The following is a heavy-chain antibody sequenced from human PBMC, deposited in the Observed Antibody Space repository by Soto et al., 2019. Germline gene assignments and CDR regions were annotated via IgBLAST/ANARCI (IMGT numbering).Heavy chain of an antibody. J-gene: IGHJ4*02. Sequence: LRLSCVGSGFNFRGYWMSWVRQAPGKGLEWVATMNEDGSEIYYVGSVKGRFAISRGNDENSLHLQMNFVSAEDAGVYFCVRDVGFDYANWGQGTLVTVSS. CDR2: MNEDGSEI. D-gene: IGHD2-2*01. CDR3: VRDVGFDYAN. V-gene: IGHV3-7*01. CDR1: GFNFRGYW.